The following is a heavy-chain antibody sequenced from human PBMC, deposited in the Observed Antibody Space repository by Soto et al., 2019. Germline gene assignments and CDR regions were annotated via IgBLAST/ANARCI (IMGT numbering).Heavy chain of an antibody. V-gene: IGHV5-51*01. CDR1: GYSFASYW. CDR2: IYPGDSDS. Sequence: GESLKISCKGSGYSFASYWIAWVRQMPGKXLEWMGIIYPGDSDSRYSPSFQGQVTISADKSISTAYLQWNSLKASDTAIYYCARPRSGSYRLDYYGMDVWGQGTTVTVSS. CDR3: ARPRSGSYRLDYYGMDV. D-gene: IGHD3-10*01. J-gene: IGHJ6*02.